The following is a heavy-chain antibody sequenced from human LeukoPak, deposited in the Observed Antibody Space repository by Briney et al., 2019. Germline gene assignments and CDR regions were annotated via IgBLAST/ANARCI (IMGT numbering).Heavy chain of an antibody. D-gene: IGHD6-19*01. CDR1: GYTFTSYG. CDR2: ISAYNGNT. CDR3: ARENRQWLVRGHYYYYGMDV. V-gene: IGHV1-18*01. Sequence: GASVKVSCKASGYTFTSYGISWVRQAPGQGLEWMGWISAYNGNTNYAQKLQGRVTMTTDTSTSTAYMELRSLRSDDTAVYYCARENRQWLVRGHYYYYGMDVWGQGTTVTVSS. J-gene: IGHJ6*02.